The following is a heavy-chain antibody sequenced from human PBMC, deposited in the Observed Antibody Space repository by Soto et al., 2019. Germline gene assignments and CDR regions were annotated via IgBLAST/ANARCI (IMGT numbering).Heavy chain of an antibody. D-gene: IGHD3-10*01. CDR2: ISAYNGNT. CDR3: ARNSPITMVRGVEYYYYGMDV. Sequence: ASVKVSCKASGYTFTSYGISWVRQAPGQGLEWMGWISAYNGNTNYAQKLQGRVTMTTDTSTSTAYMELRSLRSDDTAVYYCARNSPITMVRGVEYYYYGMDVWG. V-gene: IGHV1-18*01. CDR1: GYTFTSYG. J-gene: IGHJ6*02.